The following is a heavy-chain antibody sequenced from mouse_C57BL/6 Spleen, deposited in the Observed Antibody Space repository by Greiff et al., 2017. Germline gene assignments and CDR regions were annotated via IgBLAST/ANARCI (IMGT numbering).Heavy chain of an antibody. V-gene: IGHV1-22*01. Sequence: VQLQQSGPELVKPGASVKMSCKASGYTFTDYNMHWVKQSHGKSLEWIGYINPNNGGTSYNQKFKGKATLTVNKSSSTAYMELRSLTSEDSAVYYCARDDYDGGGFDYWGQGTTLTVSS. J-gene: IGHJ2*01. CDR1: GYTFTDYN. CDR3: ARDDYDGGGFDY. CDR2: INPNNGGT. D-gene: IGHD2-4*01.